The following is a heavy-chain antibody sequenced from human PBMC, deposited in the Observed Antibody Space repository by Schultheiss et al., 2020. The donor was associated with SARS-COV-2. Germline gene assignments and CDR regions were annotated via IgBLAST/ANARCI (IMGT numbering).Heavy chain of an antibody. CDR2: IYYSGST. CDR3: ARRLVAAAGPNDAFDI. J-gene: IGHJ3*02. V-gene: IGHV4-59*06. CDR1: GFTVSSNY. D-gene: IGHD6-13*01. Sequence: GSLRLSCAASGFTVSSNYMSWVRQAPGKGLEWIGYIYYSGSTYYNPSLKSRVTISVDTSKNQFSLKLSSVTAADTAVYYCARRLVAAAGPNDAFDIWGQGTMVTVSS.